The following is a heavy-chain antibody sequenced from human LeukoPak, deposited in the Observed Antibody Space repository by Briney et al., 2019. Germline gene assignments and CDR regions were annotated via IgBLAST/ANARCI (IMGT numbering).Heavy chain of an antibody. D-gene: IGHD4-17*01. CDR3: ASQSADGDYNFDY. Sequence: ASETLSLTCTVSGGSISSYYWSWIRQSPGKGLEWIGYIYYSGSTNYNPSLKSRVTISVDTSKNQFSLKLSSVTAADTAVYYCASQSADGDYNFDYWGQGTLVTVSS. V-gene: IGHV4-59*08. CDR1: GGSISSYY. CDR2: IYYSGST. J-gene: IGHJ4*02.